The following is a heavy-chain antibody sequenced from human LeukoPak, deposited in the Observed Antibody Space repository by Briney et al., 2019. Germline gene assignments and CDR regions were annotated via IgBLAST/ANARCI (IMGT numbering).Heavy chain of an antibody. D-gene: IGHD6-6*01. CDR1: GFTFSTTW. V-gene: IGHV3-74*01. CDR2: INTDGGTR. J-gene: IGHJ4*02. CDR3: TRDEDFYSSSSDY. Sequence: GGSLRLSCAASGFTFSTTWMHWVRQAPGKGLVWVSRINTDGGTRGYGDSVKGRFTISRDNAKNSLYLQMNSLRAEDTAVYYCTRDEDFYSSSSDYWGQGTLVTVSS.